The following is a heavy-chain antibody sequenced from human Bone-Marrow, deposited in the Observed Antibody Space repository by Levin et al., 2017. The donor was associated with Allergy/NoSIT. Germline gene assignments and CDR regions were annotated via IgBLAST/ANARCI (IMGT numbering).Heavy chain of an antibody. CDR3: AKDLFVVPAATPFDY. CDR2: ISGSGGST. CDR1: GFTFSSYA. D-gene: IGHD2-2*01. Sequence: GGSLRLSCAASGFTFSSYAMSWVRQAPGKGLEWVSAISGSGGSTYYADSVKGRFTISRDNSKNTLYLQMNSLRAEDTAVYYCAKDLFVVPAATPFDYWGQGTLVTVSS. V-gene: IGHV3-23*01. J-gene: IGHJ4*02.